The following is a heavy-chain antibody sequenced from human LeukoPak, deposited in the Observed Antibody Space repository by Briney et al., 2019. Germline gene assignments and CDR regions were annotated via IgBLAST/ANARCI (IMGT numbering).Heavy chain of an antibody. D-gene: IGHD2-8*01. CDR3: AKAYESDY. V-gene: IGHV3-33*03. Sequence: GGSLRLSCAASGFTFSSYGMHWVRQAPGKGLEWVAVIWYGGSNKYYADSVKGRFTISRDNPKNTVHLQMNSLRAEDTAVYYCAKAYESDYWGQGTLVTVSS. J-gene: IGHJ4*02. CDR1: GFTFSSYG. CDR2: IWYGGSNK.